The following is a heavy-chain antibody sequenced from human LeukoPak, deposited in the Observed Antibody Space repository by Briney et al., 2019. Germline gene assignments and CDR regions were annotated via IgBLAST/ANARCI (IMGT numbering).Heavy chain of an antibody. Sequence: GGSLRLSCAASGFTFSSYSMNWVRQAPGKGLEWVGRSRNKVKSYTTEYAASVKGRFTISRDDSKNSLYLQMSSLKTEDTAVYYCARGGGGEPLDYWGQGTLVTVSS. CDR3: ARGGGGEPLDY. V-gene: IGHV3-72*01. CDR1: GFTFSSYS. CDR2: SRNKVKSYTT. D-gene: IGHD3-16*01. J-gene: IGHJ4*02.